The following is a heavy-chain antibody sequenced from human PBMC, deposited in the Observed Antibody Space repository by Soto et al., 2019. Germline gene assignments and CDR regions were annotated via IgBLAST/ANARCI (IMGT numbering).Heavy chain of an antibody. CDR3: ALAVAGQVDV. CDR1: GGSFSGYY. CDR2: INHSGST. Sequence: SETLSLPCAVYGGSFSGYYWSWIRQPPGKGLEWIGEINHSGSTNYNPSLKSRVTISVDTSKNQFSLKLSSVTAADTAVYYCALAVAGQVDVWGQGTTVTVSS. V-gene: IGHV4-34*01. D-gene: IGHD6-19*01. J-gene: IGHJ6*02.